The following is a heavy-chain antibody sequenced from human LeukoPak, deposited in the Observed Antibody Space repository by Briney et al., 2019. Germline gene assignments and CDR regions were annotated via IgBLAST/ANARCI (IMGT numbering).Heavy chain of an antibody. D-gene: IGHD1-26*01. J-gene: IGHJ4*02. V-gene: IGHV1-18*01. Sequence: AALKVSCKASRYTFTSDGISWVRQAPGQGLEWMGWISAYNGNTNYAQKLQGRVTMTTDTYTSTVYMELRSLRSDDTAVYYCVGGIDYWGQGTLVTVSS. CDR1: RYTFTSDG. CDR3: VGGIDY. CDR2: ISAYNGNT.